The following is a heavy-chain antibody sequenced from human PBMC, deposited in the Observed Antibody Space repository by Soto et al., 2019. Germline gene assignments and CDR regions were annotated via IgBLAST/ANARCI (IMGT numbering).Heavy chain of an antibody. Sequence: ASVKVSCKASGYTFTGYYMHWVRQAPGQGLEWMGWINPNSGGTNYAQKFQGWVTMTRDTSISTAYMELSRLRSDDTAVYYCARASGYSGYGGYYYYYYGMDVWRQGTTVTVSS. CDR1: GYTFTGYY. J-gene: IGHJ6*02. V-gene: IGHV1-2*04. D-gene: IGHD5-12*01. CDR3: ARASGYSGYGGYYYYYYGMDV. CDR2: INPNSGGT.